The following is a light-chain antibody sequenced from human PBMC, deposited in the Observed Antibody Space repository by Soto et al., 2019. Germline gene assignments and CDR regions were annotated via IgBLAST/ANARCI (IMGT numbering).Light chain of an antibody. CDR1: SSDVGGYNY. J-gene: IGLJ2*01. Sequence: QSVLTQPASVSGSPGQSIAISCTGTSSDVGGYNYVSWYQQHPGKAPKLIIYDVSNRPSGVSNRLSGSKSGNTASLTISGLQAEDEADYYYSSYTSSSTVVFGGGTKLTVL. CDR3: SSYTSSSTVV. V-gene: IGLV2-14*03. CDR2: DVS.